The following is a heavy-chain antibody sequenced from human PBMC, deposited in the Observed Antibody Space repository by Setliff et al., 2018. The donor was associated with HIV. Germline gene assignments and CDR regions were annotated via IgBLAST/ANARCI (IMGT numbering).Heavy chain of an antibody. J-gene: IGHJ4*02. Sequence: SETLSLTCTVSGGSISSHYWNWIRQPPGKGLEWIGYIYYSGSTNYNPSLKSRVTMSLDTSKNHFSLKLSSVTAADTAVYYCARDRYSYGRSYFDYWGQGTLVTVSS. V-gene: IGHV4-59*11. D-gene: IGHD5-18*01. CDR3: ARDRYSYGRSYFDY. CDR2: IYYSGST. CDR1: GGSISSHY.